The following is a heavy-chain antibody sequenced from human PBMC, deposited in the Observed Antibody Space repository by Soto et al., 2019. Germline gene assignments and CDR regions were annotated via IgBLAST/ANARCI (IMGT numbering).Heavy chain of an antibody. J-gene: IGHJ6*02. CDR3: AILRGSGYHTHFYYGMDV. D-gene: IGHD6-25*01. Sequence: QVHLEQSGIEVKKPGASVKVTCKASGYTFHNFGISWVRQAPGHGLEWMGWISTYNDNTNYAQNFQGRVTMTTATPTSTASMEVKSLRPDDTAVYYCAILRGSGYHTHFYYGMDVWGQGTTVSVSS. CDR2: ISTYNDNT. CDR1: GYTFHNFG. V-gene: IGHV1-18*01.